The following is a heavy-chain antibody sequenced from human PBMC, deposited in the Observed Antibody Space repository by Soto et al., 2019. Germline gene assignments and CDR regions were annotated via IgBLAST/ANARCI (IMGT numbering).Heavy chain of an antibody. J-gene: IGHJ6*02. CDR2: INAGNGNT. Sequence: QVQLVQSGAEVKKPGASVKVSCKASGYSFTSYAMHWVRQAPGQRLEWMGWINAGNGNTKYSQTFQGRVTITRDTSASTAYMELSSLRSEDTAVYYCARVYCSSTSCYYYYGMDVWGQGTTVTVSS. D-gene: IGHD2-2*01. CDR3: ARVYCSSTSCYYYYGMDV. CDR1: GYSFTSYA. V-gene: IGHV1-3*01.